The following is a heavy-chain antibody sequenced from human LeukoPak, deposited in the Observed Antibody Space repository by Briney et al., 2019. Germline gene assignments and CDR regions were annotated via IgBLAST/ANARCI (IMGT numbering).Heavy chain of an antibody. V-gene: IGHV4-59*08. J-gene: IGHJ3*02. CDR1: GGSISSHY. CDR2: IYYSGST. Sequence: KPSETLSLTCTVSGGSISSHYWSWIRQPPGKGLEWIGYIYYSGSTNYNPSLKSRVTISVDTSKNQFSLRLSSVTAADTAVFYCERLVRDSGSYSDAFDIWGQGTMVTVSS. CDR3: ERLVRDSGSYSDAFDI. D-gene: IGHD1-26*01.